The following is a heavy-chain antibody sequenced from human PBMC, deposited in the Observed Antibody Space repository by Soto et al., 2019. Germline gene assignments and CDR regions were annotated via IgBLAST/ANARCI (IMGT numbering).Heavy chain of an antibody. Sequence: QVQLVESGGGLVKPGGSLRLSCAASGFTFSDYYMSWIRQAPGKGLEWVSYISSSSSYTNYADSVQGRFTISRDNAKNSPYLPMNSLRAEDTAVYYCARGDGIAAAGVLGYWGQGTLVTVSS. CDR2: ISSSSSYT. J-gene: IGHJ4*02. CDR1: GFTFSDYY. V-gene: IGHV3-11*05. D-gene: IGHD6-13*01. CDR3: ARGDGIAAAGVLGY.